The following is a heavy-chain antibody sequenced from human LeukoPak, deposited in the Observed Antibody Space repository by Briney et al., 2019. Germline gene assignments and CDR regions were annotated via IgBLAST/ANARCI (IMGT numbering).Heavy chain of an antibody. CDR2: ISDSGTGT. CDR3: AKAKGRATSGWAIDY. J-gene: IGHJ4*02. D-gene: IGHD6-19*01. Sequence: GGSLRLSCAASGFTFSSYSMNWVRQAPGKGLEWVSGISDSGTGTYYAESVKGRFTISRDNSQNTLHLQTNSLRVDDTAVYYCAKAKGRATSGWAIDYWGQGTLVTVSS. CDR1: GFTFSSYS. V-gene: IGHV3-23*01.